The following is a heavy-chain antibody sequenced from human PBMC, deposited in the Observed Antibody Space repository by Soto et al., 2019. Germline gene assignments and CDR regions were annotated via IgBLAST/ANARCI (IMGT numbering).Heavy chain of an antibody. J-gene: IGHJ3*02. CDR1: GGSISSSSYY. D-gene: IGHD5-12*01. Sequence: QLQLQESGPGLVKPSETLSLTCTVSGGSISSSSYYWGWIRQPPGKGLEWIGSIYYSGSTYYNPSLKSRVTISVDTAKNQFSLKLSSVTAADTAVYYCARPEGHSGYDLVACDIWGQGTMVTVSS. CDR3: ARPEGHSGYDLVACDI. V-gene: IGHV4-39*01. CDR2: IYYSGST.